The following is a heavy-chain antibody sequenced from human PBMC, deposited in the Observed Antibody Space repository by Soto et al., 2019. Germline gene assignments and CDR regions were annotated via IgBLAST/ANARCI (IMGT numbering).Heavy chain of an antibody. CDR3: ARGDYGDFEVDHKWFDP. CDR2: VNHSGST. Sequence: PSETLSLTCAVYGGSFSAYYWSWIRQPPGKGLEWIGEVNHSGSTKYNPALKSRVSISIDTSKNQFSLKLSSVTAADTAVYYCARGDYGDFEVDHKWFDPWGQGTLVTVSS. D-gene: IGHD4-17*01. V-gene: IGHV4-34*01. J-gene: IGHJ5*02. CDR1: GGSFSAYY.